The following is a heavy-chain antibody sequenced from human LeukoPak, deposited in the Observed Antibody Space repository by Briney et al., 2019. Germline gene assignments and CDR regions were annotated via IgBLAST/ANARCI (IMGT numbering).Heavy chain of an antibody. D-gene: IGHD1-26*01. CDR2: IYYSGST. CDR1: GGSVSSGSYY. J-gene: IGHJ5*02. V-gene: IGHV4-61*01. CDR3: ARSGGSYGWFDP. Sequence: SETLSLTCTVSGGSVSSGSYYWSWLRQPPGKGLEWIGYIYYSGSTNSNPSLKSRVTISVDTSKNQFSLKLSSVTAADTAMYYCARSGGSYGWFDPWGQGTLVTVSS.